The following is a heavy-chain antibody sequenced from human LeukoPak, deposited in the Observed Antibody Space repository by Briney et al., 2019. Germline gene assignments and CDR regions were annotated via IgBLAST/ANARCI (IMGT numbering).Heavy chain of an antibody. Sequence: PGGSLGLSCAASGFTFSSYSMNWVRQAPGKGLEWVSYISSSSSTIYYADSVKGRFTISRDNAKNSLNLQMNSLRAEDMAVYYCARDGAAAGNYNYYYMDVWGKGTTVTVSS. V-gene: IGHV3-48*01. CDR3: ARDGAAAGNYNYYYMDV. CDR1: GFTFSSYS. D-gene: IGHD6-13*01. J-gene: IGHJ6*03. CDR2: ISSSSSTI.